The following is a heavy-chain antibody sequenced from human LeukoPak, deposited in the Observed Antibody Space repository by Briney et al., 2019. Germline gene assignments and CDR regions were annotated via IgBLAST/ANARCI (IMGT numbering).Heavy chain of an antibody. J-gene: IGHJ4*02. D-gene: IGHD6-13*01. CDR2: TYYRSKWYN. Sequence: PSQTLSLTCAISGDTFTSNSATWNWITQSPSRGLEWLRRTYYRSKWYNDYAVSVKSRITINPDTSKNQFSLQLNSVTPEDTAVYYCARDPSIAAAGTFFDYWGQGTLVTVSS. V-gene: IGHV6-1*01. CDR3: ARDPSIAAAGTFFDY. CDR1: GDTFTSNSAT.